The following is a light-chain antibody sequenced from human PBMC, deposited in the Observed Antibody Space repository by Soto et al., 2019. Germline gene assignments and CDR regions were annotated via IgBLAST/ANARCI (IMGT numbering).Light chain of an antibody. CDR3: ETGNSNIGL. V-gene: IGLV4-60*03. J-gene: IGLJ2*01. CDR1: SGHTSHI. Sequence: QLVLTQSSSASASLGSSVKLTCSLDSGHTSHIIAWHQQQPGKAPRYLMKLEGSGNYNKGSGVPDRFSGSSSGADRYLTIPTLGSKGEADYYWETGNSNIGLFGEGPQLTFL. CDR2: LEGSGNY.